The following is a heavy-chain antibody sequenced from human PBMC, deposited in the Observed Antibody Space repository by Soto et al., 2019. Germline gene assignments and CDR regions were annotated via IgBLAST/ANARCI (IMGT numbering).Heavy chain of an antibody. D-gene: IGHD3-3*01. Sequence: SETLSLTCGVSGYSISSGNYWGWIRQPPGKGLEWIGSIYHSGTTYYNPSLESRVTISIDSSKNQFSLKLKSVTATDTAVYYCARDGARYYDFWSGPNEDDYYYGMDVWGQGXTVTVYS. CDR1: GYSISSGNY. V-gene: IGHV4-38-2*02. CDR2: IYHSGTT. CDR3: ARDGARYYDFWSGPNEDDYYYGMDV. J-gene: IGHJ6*02.